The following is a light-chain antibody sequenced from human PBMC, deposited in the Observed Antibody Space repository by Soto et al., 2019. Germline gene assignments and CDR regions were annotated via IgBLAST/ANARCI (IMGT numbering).Light chain of an antibody. CDR2: EVD. J-gene: IGLJ2*01. CDR3: TSYATGDTLP. V-gene: IGLV2-8*01. Sequence: QSVLTQPPSASGSPGQSVTISCTGTSRDVGGYNWVCWYQHHPGKVPKLLIYEVDKRPSGVPDRFSGSKSGNTASLTVSGLQAEDEADYYCTSYATGDTLPFGGGTKLTVL. CDR1: SRDVGGYNW.